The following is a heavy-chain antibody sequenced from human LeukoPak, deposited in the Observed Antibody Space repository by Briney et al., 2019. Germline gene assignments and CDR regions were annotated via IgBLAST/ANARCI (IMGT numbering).Heavy chain of an antibody. D-gene: IGHD4-17*01. V-gene: IGHV1-69*01. J-gene: IGHJ5*02. CDR2: IIPIFGTA. CDR1: GGTFSSYA. CDR3: ARVYGDYDNWFDP. Sequence: SVKVSCKASGGTFSSYAISWLRQAPGQGLEWMGGIIPIFGTANYAQKFQGRVTITADESTSTAYMELSSLRSEDTAVYYCARVYGDYDNWFDPWGQGTLVTVSS.